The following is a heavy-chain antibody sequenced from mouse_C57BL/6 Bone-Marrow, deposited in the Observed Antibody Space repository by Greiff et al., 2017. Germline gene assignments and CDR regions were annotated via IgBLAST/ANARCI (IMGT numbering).Heavy chain of an antibody. J-gene: IGHJ2*01. CDR3: TKSPLYYSNYGFDY. Sequence: EVHLVESGEGLVKPGGSLKLSCAASGFTFSSYAMSWVRQTPEKRLEWVAYISSGGDYIYYADTVKGRFTISRDNARNTLYLQMSSLKSEDTAMYYCTKSPLYYSNYGFDYWGQGTTLTVSS. CDR2: ISSGGDYI. V-gene: IGHV5-9-1*02. CDR1: GFTFSSYA. D-gene: IGHD2-5*01.